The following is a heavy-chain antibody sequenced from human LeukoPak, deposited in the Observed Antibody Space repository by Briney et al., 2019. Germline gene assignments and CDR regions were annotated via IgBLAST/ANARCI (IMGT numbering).Heavy chain of an antibody. CDR1: GYTFTSYD. CDR2: MNPNSGNT. J-gene: IGHJ5*01. D-gene: IGHD3-10*01. V-gene: IGHV1-8*01. Sequence: ASVKVSCKASGYTFTSYDINWVRQATGQGLEWMGWMNPNSGNTGYAQKFQGRVTMTRNTSISTAYMELSSLRSEDTAVYYCARGFTMVRGVISRSWGQEPWSPSPQ. CDR3: ARGFTMVRGVISRS.